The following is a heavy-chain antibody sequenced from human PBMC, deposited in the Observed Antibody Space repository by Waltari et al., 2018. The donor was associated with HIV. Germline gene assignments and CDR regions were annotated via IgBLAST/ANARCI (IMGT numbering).Heavy chain of an antibody. CDR1: GYTFSAHT. D-gene: IGHD3-10*01. CDR2: ISGYNGNT. V-gene: IGHV1-18*01. J-gene: IGHJ6*02. Sequence: LQLVQSVADMRKPGASVKVSCRASGYTFSAHTISWVGQAPGQGLEWMGWISGYNGNTNYAQKFQGRVNMTTDTSTSTAHMERRSLRSDDTAVYYGSRGVSLVRGVMIRGHMDVWGQGTTVTVSS. CDR3: SRGVSLVRGVMIRGHMDV.